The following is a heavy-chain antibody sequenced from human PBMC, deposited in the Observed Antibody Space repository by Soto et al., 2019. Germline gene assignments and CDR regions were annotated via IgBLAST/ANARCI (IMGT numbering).Heavy chain of an antibody. J-gene: IGHJ6*02. Sequence: PGESLKISCKGSGYSFTSYWIGWVRQMPGKGLEWMGIIYPGDSDTRYSPSFQGQVTISADKSISTAYLQWSSLKALDTAMYYCARPGRLGSGRYYYYGMDVWGQGTTVTVSS. CDR3: ARPGRLGSGRYYYYGMDV. CDR1: GYSFTSYW. CDR2: IYPGDSDT. V-gene: IGHV5-51*01. D-gene: IGHD3-10*01.